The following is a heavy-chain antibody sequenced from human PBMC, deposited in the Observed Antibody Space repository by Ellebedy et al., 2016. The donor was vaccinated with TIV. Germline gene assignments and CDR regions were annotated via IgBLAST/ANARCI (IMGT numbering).Heavy chain of an antibody. Sequence: AASVKVSCKASGYPFSRYGISWVRQAPGQGLEWTGWISGNNGNTVYAQKLQGRVTMTTDTSTSTAYMELRSLRSDDTAMYYCARDPNGGSYCDYWGQGTLVTVSS. CDR2: ISGNNGNT. V-gene: IGHV1-18*01. CDR3: ARDPNGGSYCDY. CDR1: GYPFSRYG. D-gene: IGHD1-26*01. J-gene: IGHJ4*02.